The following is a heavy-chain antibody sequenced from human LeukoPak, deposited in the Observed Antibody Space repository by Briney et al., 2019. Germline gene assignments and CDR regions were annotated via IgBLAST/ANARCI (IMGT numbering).Heavy chain of an antibody. CDR3: AKAATYFYGSVTYDWFES. CDR2: IESNGLT. Sequence: QAGGSLRLSCEASGFTFSSYWMHWVRQIPGKGLMWVSRIESNGLTLYADSVRDRLTISRDNGKNTIYLQMNSLRVDDTAIYYCAKAATYFYGSVTYDWFESWGQGTLVTVSS. V-gene: IGHV3-74*01. CDR1: GFTFSSYW. D-gene: IGHD3-10*01. J-gene: IGHJ5*01.